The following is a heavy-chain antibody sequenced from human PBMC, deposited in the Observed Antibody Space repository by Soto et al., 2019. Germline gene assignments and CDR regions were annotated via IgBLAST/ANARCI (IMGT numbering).Heavy chain of an antibody. CDR2: IRSKANSYAT. CDR1: GFTFSGSA. Sequence: GGSLRLSCAASGFTFSGSAMHWVRQASGRGLEWVGRIRSKANSYATAYAASVKGRFTISRDDSKNTAYLQMNGLKTEDTAVYYCIVVVVAATPRAFDIWGQGTMVTVSS. CDR3: IVVVVAATPRAFDI. D-gene: IGHD2-15*01. J-gene: IGHJ3*02. V-gene: IGHV3-73*01.